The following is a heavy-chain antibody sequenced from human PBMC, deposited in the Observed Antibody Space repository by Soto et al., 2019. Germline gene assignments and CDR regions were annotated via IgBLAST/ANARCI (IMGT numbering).Heavy chain of an antibody. CDR2: IIPIFGTA. J-gene: IGHJ6*02. CDR3: ATPGSPLDYYYGMDV. CDR1: GGTFSSYA. Sequence: QVQLVQSGAEVKKPGSSVKVSCKASGGTFSSYAISWVRHAPGQGLEWMGGIIPIFGTANYAQKFQGRVTITADESTSTAYKELSSLRTDDTAVYYSATPGSPLDYYYGMDVWGQGTTVTVAS. D-gene: IGHD2-15*01. V-gene: IGHV1-69*12.